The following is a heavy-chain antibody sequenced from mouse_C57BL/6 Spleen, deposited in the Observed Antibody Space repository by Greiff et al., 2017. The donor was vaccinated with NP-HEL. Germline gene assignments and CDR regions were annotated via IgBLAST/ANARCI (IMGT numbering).Heavy chain of an antibody. Sequence: EVKVVESEGGLVQPGSSMKLSCTASGFTFSDYYMAWVRQVPEKGLEWVANINYDGSSTYYLDSLKSRFIISRDNAKNILYLQMSSLKSEDTATYYCARDHYGSSYFDYWGQGTTRTVSS. CDR1: GFTFSDYY. D-gene: IGHD1-1*01. CDR2: INYDGSST. V-gene: IGHV5-16*01. CDR3: ARDHYGSSYFDY. J-gene: IGHJ2*01.